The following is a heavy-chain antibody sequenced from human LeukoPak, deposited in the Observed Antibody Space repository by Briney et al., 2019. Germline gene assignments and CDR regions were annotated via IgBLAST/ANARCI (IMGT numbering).Heavy chain of an antibody. CDR2: IYYSGST. CDR3: ARVSGWYYPWFDP. D-gene: IGHD6-19*01. Sequence: SETLSLTCTVSGGSISSSSYYWGWIRQPPGKGLEWIGSIYYSGSTYYNPSLKSRVTISVDTSKNQFSLKLSSVTAADTAVYYCARVSGWYYPWFDPWGQGTLVTVSS. V-gene: IGHV4-39*07. CDR1: GGSISSSSYY. J-gene: IGHJ5*02.